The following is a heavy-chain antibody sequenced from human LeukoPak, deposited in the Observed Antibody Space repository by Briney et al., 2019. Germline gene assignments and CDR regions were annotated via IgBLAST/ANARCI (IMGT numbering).Heavy chain of an antibody. J-gene: IGHJ4*02. Sequence: SQTLSLTCTVSGGSVSSGDYYWSWIRQPPGKGLEWIGYIYYSGSTYYNPSLKSRVTISVDTSKNQFSLKLSSVTAADTAVYYCARENLPYYFDYWGQGTLVTVSS. CDR2: IYYSGST. CDR1: GGSVSSGDYY. CDR3: ARENLPYYFDY. V-gene: IGHV4-30-4*08.